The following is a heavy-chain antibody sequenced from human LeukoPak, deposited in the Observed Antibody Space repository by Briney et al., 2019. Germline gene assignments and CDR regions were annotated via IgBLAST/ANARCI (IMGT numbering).Heavy chain of an antibody. V-gene: IGHV4-59*01. Sequence: SETLSLTCTVSGGSIGSYYWSWIRQPPWKGLEWIGYIYYSGSTNYNPSLKSRVTISVDTSKNQFSLKLSSVTAADTAVYYCARVSWVRGDSSGYFYFFDYWGQGTLVTVSS. J-gene: IGHJ4*02. CDR3: ARVSWVRGDSSGYFYFFDY. D-gene: IGHD3-22*01. CDR1: GGSIGSYY. CDR2: IYYSGST.